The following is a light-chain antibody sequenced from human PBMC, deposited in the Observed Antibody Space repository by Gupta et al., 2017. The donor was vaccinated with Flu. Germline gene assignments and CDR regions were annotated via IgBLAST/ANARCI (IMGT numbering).Light chain of an antibody. CDR3: QQYESTPLT. CDR2: GAS. V-gene: IGKV3-20*01. Sequence: GTLALSPGESATLSCRASQRVTTRYLAWYQQKPGQTPRLLIYGASNRATGIPDRFSGSGSGTDFTLIISRLEPEDFAVYYCQQYESTPLTFGEGTKVEMK. CDR1: QRVTTRY. J-gene: IGKJ4*01.